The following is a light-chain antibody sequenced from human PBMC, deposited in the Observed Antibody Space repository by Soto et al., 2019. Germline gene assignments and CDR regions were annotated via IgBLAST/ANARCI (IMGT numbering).Light chain of an antibody. V-gene: IGKV3-11*01. J-gene: IGKJ5*01. CDR2: DAS. CDR1: QSVSSY. CDR3: QQRSNWPSTT. Sequence: EIVLTQSPATLSLSPGERATLSCRASQSVSSYLAWYQQKPGQAPRLLIYDASNRATGIPARFSGSGSGTDFTLTISGLEPEDFAVYYCQQRSNWPSTTFGQGTRLEIK.